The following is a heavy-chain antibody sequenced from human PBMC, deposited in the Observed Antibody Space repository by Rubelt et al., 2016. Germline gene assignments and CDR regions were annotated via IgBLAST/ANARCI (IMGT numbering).Heavy chain of an antibody. CDR2: FHSNGGCT. CDR3: ARDGKFDP. CDR1: GYTFHVYS. V-gene: IGHV1-46*02. Sequence: QVQLVPSGAEVKKPGASVKVSCKASGYTFHVYSIHWVRQAPGQGLEWVGIFHSNGGCTTYAHKFPGRFTMTRDTSTGKVYMDLSGLRSDDTAVYYCARDGKFDPWGQGTLVFVSS. J-gene: IGHJ5*02.